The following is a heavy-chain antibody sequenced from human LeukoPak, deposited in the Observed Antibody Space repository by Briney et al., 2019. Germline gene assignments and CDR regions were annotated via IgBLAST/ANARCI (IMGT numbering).Heavy chain of an antibody. CDR3: ARDGSLPDY. CDR2: INSDGSST. CDR1: EFTFSSYW. Sequence: GGSLRLSCAASEFTFSSYWMHWVRQAPGEGLVWVSYINSDGSSTSYADYVKGRFTISRDNARNTLYLQMNSLRVEDTAVYYCARDGSLPDYWGQGTLVTVPS. J-gene: IGHJ4*02. V-gene: IGHV3-74*01.